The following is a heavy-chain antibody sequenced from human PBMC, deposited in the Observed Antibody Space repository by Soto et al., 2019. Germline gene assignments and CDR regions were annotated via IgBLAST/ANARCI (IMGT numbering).Heavy chain of an antibody. V-gene: IGHV3-53*02. CDR1: GFTVSSNY. D-gene: IGHD6-13*01. Sequence: EVQLVETGGGLIQPGGSLRLSCAASGFTVSSNYMSWVRQAPGKGLEWVSVIYSGGSTYYADSVKGRFTISRDNSKNTLYLQMNSLRAEDTAVYYCARDRIAAAGGFDPWGQGTLVTVS. J-gene: IGHJ5*02. CDR2: IYSGGST. CDR3: ARDRIAAAGGFDP.